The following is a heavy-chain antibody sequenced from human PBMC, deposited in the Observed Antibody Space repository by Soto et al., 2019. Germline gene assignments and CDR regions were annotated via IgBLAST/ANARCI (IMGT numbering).Heavy chain of an antibody. V-gene: IGHV4-38-2*01. CDR1: GYSISRGAD. CDR2: IYHRGST. J-gene: IGHJ5*02. CDR3: AGGTADGDGDWFYP. Sequence: PSATQSLTGAFSGYSISRGADWGWIRQPPGKGLEWIGIIYHRGSTYYTPSLKSRVTISSDTSKKQISLRLSSVTAADTAVYYCAGGTADGDGDWFYPWGRGTLV. D-gene: IGHD7-27*01.